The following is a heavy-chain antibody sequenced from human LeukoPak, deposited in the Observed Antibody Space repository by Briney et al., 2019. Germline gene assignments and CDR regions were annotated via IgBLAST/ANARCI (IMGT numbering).Heavy chain of an antibody. V-gene: IGHV5-51*01. CDR2: IYPGDSQT. Sequence: GESLKISCKGSGYIFSNYWITWVRQMPGKGLEWMGIIYPGDSQTRYSPSFQGQVTISADRSIRTAYLHWSSLKASDTAMYYCARSGGYSHGWPFDYWGQGTLVTVSS. D-gene: IGHD5-18*01. CDR1: GYIFSNYW. CDR3: ARSGGYSHGWPFDY. J-gene: IGHJ4*02.